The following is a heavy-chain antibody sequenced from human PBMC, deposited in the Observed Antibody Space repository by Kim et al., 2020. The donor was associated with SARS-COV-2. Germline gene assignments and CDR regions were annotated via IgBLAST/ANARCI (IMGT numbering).Heavy chain of an antibody. D-gene: IGHD2-15*01. CDR2: SKGDGRST. J-gene: IGHJ4*02. Sequence: GGSLRLSCAASGFTISSYWMHWVRQAPGKGLVWVARSKGDGRSTSYADSVKGRFTISRDNAKNMLYLQMNSLRAEDTAMYYCARDPDYCIGGSCYSYFDYWGQGTLVTVSS. CDR3: ARDPDYCIGGSCYSYFDY. V-gene: IGHV3-74*01. CDR1: GFTISSYW.